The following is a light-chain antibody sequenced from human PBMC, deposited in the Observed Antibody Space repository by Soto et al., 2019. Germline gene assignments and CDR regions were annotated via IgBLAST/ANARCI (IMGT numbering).Light chain of an antibody. V-gene: IGLV2-14*01. CDR1: SSDVGGYNY. CDR3: SSYTSSSTPLYV. Sequence: QSALTQPASVSGSPGQSITISCTGTSSDVGGYNYVSWYQQHPGKAPKLMIYEVSNRPSGVSNRFSGSKSGNTASLTISGLQAEDEADYDCSSYTSSSTPLYVFGTGTKVTVL. J-gene: IGLJ1*01. CDR2: EVS.